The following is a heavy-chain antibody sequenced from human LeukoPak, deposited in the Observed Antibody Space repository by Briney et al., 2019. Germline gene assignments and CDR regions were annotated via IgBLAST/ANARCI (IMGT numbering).Heavy chain of an antibody. CDR1: GFTFSSYS. Sequence: PGGSLRLSCAASGFTFSSYSMNWVRQAPGKGLEWVSSISSSSSYIYYADSVKGRFTISRDNSKNTLYLQMNSLRAEDTAVYYCAGAERLNWFDPWGQGTLVTVSS. CDR3: AGAERLNWFDP. V-gene: IGHV3-21*01. J-gene: IGHJ5*02. D-gene: IGHD2-21*01. CDR2: ISSSSSYI.